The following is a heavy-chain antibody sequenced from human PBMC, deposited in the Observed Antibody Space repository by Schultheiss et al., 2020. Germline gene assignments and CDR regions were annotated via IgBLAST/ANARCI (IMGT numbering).Heavy chain of an antibody. D-gene: IGHD4-17*01. CDR1: GFIFRNYA. J-gene: IGHJ3*02. V-gene: IGHV3-53*01. CDR2: IYSGGST. CDR3: ARDPGEDDYGDYGNLDI. Sequence: GESLKISCAASGFIFRNYAMAWVRQVPGKGLEWVSVIYSGGSTYYADSVKGRFTISRDNSKNTLYLQMNSLRAEDTAVYFCARDPGEDDYGDYGNLDIWGQGTLVTVSS.